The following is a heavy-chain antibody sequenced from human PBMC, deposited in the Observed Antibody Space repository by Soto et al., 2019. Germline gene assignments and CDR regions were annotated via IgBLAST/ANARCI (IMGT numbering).Heavy chain of an antibody. V-gene: IGHV1-69*01. CDR2: IIPIFGTT. CDR1: GGTFSSFP. J-gene: IGHJ4*02. Sequence: QARLVQSGAEVKKPGSSVRVSCKASGGTFSSFPIAWVRQAPGQGLEWVGGIIPIFGTTEYAQNFRDRVTIYADESTSTAYMELSFLSFEDTAVYYCAMIKYSSGPDYWGQGTLVTVFS. D-gene: IGHD6-19*01. CDR3: AMIKYSSGPDY.